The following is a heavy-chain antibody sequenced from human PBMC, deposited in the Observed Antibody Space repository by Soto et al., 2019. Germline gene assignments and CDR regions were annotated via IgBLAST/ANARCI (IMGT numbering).Heavy chain of an antibody. CDR3: ARTPTP. CDR1: GASISSGGYY. V-gene: IGHV4-31*03. J-gene: IGHJ5*02. Sequence: PSETLSLTCTVSGASISSGGYYWSWIRQHPGKGLEWIGYIYYSGSTNYNPSLKSRVTISVDRSKNQFSLKLSSVTDADTAVDYCARTPTPWGQGTLVTVSS. D-gene: IGHD1-26*01. CDR2: IYYSGST.